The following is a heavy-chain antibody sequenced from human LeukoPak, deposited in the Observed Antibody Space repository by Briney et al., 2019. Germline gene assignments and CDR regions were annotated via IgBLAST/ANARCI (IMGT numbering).Heavy chain of an antibody. J-gene: IGHJ4*02. V-gene: IGHV1-8*01. CDR1: GYTFTSYD. CDR3: ARAKTLVVVAAMGY. Sequence: ASVKVSCTASGYTFTSYDINWVRQATGQGREWMGWMNPNSGNTGYAQKFQGRVTMTRNTSISTAYMELSSLRSEDTAVYYCARAKTLVVVAAMGYWGQGTLVTVSS. D-gene: IGHD2-15*01. CDR2: MNPNSGNT.